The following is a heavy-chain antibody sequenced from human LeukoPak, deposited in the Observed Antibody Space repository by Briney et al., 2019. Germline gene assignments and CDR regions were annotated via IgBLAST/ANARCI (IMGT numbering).Heavy chain of an antibody. V-gene: IGHV1-18*04. Sequence: ASVKVSCKASGYTFTSYGISWVRQAPGQGLEWMGWISTYNGNTNYAQELQGRVTMTTDTSTSTTYMDLRNLRSDDTAVYFCARESPYYYGSGSDAFDIWGQGTMVTVSS. J-gene: IGHJ3*02. CDR3: ARESPYYYGSGSDAFDI. CDR2: ISTYNGNT. D-gene: IGHD3-10*01. CDR1: GYTFTSYG.